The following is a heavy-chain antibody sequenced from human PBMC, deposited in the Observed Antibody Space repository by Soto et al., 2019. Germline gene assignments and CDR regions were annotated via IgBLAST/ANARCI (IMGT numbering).Heavy chain of an antibody. CDR2: IIPILGIA. CDR3: AGEGQQLEKSAT. D-gene: IGHD6-13*01. CDR1: GGTFSSYT. Sequence: QVQLVQSGAEVKKPGSSVKVSCKASGGTFSSYTISWVRQAPGQGLEWMGRIIPILGIANYAQKFQSRVTITADKSTRTANMELSSLRSENTAVYYGAGEGQQLEKSATWGQGTLVTVSS. J-gene: IGHJ5*02. V-gene: IGHV1-69*08.